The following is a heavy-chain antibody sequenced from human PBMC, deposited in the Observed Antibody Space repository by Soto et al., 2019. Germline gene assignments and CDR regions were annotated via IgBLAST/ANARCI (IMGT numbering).Heavy chain of an antibody. CDR2: IYYSGST. D-gene: IGHD2-2*01. CDR3: ARCLHCSSTSGFFLDY. CDR1: GGSISSGDYY. J-gene: IGHJ4*02. Sequence: SETLSLTCTVSGGSISSGDYYWSWIRQPPGKGLEWIGYIYYSGSTYYNPSLKSRVTISVDTSKNQFSLKLSSVTAADTAVYYCARCLHCSSTSGFFLDYWGQGTLVTVSS. V-gene: IGHV4-30-4*01.